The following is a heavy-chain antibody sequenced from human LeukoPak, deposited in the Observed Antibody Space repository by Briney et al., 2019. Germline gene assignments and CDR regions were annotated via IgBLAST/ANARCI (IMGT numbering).Heavy chain of an antibody. CDR1: GGSISSGGYS. CDR3: ARGVGDDILTGYMEGVYYFDY. V-gene: IGHV4-30-2*01. Sequence: SETLSLTCAVSGGSISSGGYSWSWIRQPPGKGLEWIGYIYHSGSTYYNPSLKSRVTISVDTSKNQFSLKLSSVTAADTAVYYCARGVGDDILTGYMEGVYYFDYWGQGTLVTVSS. CDR2: IYHSGST. J-gene: IGHJ4*02. D-gene: IGHD3-9*01.